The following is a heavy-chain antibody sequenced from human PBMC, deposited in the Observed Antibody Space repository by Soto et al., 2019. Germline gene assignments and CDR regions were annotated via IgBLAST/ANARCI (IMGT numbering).Heavy chain of an antibody. CDR3: ATYDYNPYYFDY. Sequence: QVQLQESGPGLVEPSETLSLTCTVSGGSVSSGSYYWSWIRQPPGKGLEWIGYIYYSGSTNYNPSLKSRVTISVDTSKNQFSLKLSSVTAADTAVYYCATYDYNPYYFDYWGQGTLVTVSS. D-gene: IGHD4-4*01. CDR1: GGSVSSGSYY. J-gene: IGHJ4*02. V-gene: IGHV4-61*01. CDR2: IYYSGST.